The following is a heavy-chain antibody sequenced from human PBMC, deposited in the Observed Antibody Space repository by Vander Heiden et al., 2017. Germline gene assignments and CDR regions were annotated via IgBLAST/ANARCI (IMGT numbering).Heavy chain of an antibody. D-gene: IGHD6-19*01. J-gene: IGHJ5*02. V-gene: IGHV3-23*01. CDR3: AKDRGSSGWYGYNWFDP. Sequence: EVQLLESGGGLVQPGGSLRLSCAASGFTFSSYAMSWDRQAPGKGLEWVSAISGSGGSTYYADSVKGRFTISRDNSKNTLYLQMNSLRAEDTAVYYCAKDRGSSGWYGYNWFDPWGQGTLVTVAS. CDR1: GFTFSSYA. CDR2: ISGSGGST.